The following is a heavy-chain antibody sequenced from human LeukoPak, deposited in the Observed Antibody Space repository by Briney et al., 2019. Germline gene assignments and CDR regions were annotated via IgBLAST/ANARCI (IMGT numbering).Heavy chain of an antibody. D-gene: IGHD5-18*01. Sequence: SETLSLTCTVSGGSISSYYWSWIRQPPGKGLEWIGYIYYSGSTNYNPSLKSRVTLSVDTSKNQFSLQLKSVTAADTAVYYCARGAVDTAMIDYCGQGTLVTVSS. J-gene: IGHJ4*02. CDR1: GGSISSYY. CDR2: IYYSGST. V-gene: IGHV4-59*12. CDR3: ARGAVDTAMIDY.